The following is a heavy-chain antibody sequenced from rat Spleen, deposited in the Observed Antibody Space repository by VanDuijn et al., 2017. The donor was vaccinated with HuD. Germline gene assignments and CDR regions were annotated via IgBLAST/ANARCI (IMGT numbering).Heavy chain of an antibody. CDR1: GFTFNNYW. V-gene: IGHV5-31*01. CDR3: TRDRETTRAYYFDY. D-gene: IGHD1-4*01. J-gene: IGHJ2*01. Sequence: EVQLVESGGGLVQPGRSLKLSCVASGFTFNNYWMTWIRQAPGKGLEWVASITKTGDSSFYPDSVKGRFTISRDNAKNTLYLQMNSLRSEDTATYYCTRDRETTRAYYFDYWGQGVMVTVSS. CDR2: ITKTGDSS.